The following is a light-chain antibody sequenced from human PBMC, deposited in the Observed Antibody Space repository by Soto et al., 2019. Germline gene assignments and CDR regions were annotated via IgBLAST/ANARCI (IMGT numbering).Light chain of an antibody. Sequence: EVVMTQSPGTLSVSPGERATLSCRASQSIGRNIAWYQQKPGQAPRLLIYGASTRATAIPARFSGSGSGTEFTLTISSLQSEDFAVYYCHQYYNWPPYTFGQGTRLEIK. CDR3: HQYYNWPPYT. J-gene: IGKJ5*01. CDR2: GAS. CDR1: QSIGRN. V-gene: IGKV3-15*01.